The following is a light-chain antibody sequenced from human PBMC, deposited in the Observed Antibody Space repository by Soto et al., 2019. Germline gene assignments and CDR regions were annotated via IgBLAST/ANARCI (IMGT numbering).Light chain of an antibody. CDR1: SSDVGGYDY. J-gene: IGLJ1*01. V-gene: IGLV2-14*01. CDR3: SAYTVSRTYV. Sequence: QSALTQPASVSGSPGQSITIACTGTSSDVGGYDYVSWFQQNPRKAPKLIIFEVSNRPSGVSYRFSGSKSGNTASLTISGLQGEDEADYYCSAYTVSRTYVFGTGTKVTVL. CDR2: EVS.